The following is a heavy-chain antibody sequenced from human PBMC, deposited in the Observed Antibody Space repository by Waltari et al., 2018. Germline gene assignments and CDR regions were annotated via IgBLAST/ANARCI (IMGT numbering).Heavy chain of an antibody. CDR2: ISSSGSTI. D-gene: IGHD3-3*01. J-gene: IGHJ6*02. Sequence: EVQLVESGGGLVQPGGSLRLSCAASGFTFSSYEMNWVRRAPGKGLEWVSYISSSGSTIYYADSVKGRFTISRDNAKNSLYLQMNSLRAEDTAVYYCARVVIIWYYGMDVWGQGTTVTVSS. V-gene: IGHV3-48*03. CDR3: ARVVIIWYYGMDV. CDR1: GFTFSSYE.